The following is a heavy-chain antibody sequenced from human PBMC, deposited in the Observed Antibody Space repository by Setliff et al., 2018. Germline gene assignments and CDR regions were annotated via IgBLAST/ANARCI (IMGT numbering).Heavy chain of an antibody. Sequence: SETLSLTCTVSGGSINSRSKYWGWIRQPPGKGLEWIGSIYYSGDTYYNPSPKSRVTISVDTSKNQFYLKLSSVTAADTAMYYCAGSAGLFTWFDPWGQGTLVTVSS. D-gene: IGHD3-16*01. CDR2: IYYSGDT. CDR3: AGSAGLFTWFDP. CDR1: GGSINSRSKY. V-gene: IGHV4-39*01. J-gene: IGHJ5*02.